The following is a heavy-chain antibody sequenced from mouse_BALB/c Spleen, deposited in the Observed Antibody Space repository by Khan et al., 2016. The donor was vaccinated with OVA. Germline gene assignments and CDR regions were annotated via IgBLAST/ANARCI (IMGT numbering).Heavy chain of an antibody. V-gene: IGHV1-4*01. J-gene: IGHJ3*01. D-gene: IGHD2-14*01. CDR2: INPSNGYT. CDR1: GYTFTSYT. CDR3: LRDGAYHRNDGWFAY. Sequence: QVQLKQSGAELARPGASVKMSCKASGYTFTSYTIHWIKERPGQGLEWIGYINPSNGYTNYKQKFKDKATLTTDKSSTTAYLQLSSLTSDDSAVYNCLRDGAYHRNDGWFAYCGQGTLVTVSA.